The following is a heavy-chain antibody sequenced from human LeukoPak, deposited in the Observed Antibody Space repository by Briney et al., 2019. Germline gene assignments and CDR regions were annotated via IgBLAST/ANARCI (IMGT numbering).Heavy chain of an antibody. Sequence: SETLSLTCSVSGGSISSHYWSWIRQPPGKGLEWIGDIYYSGSTKYNPSLKSRVTISVDTSKNQFSLKLSSVTAADTAVYYCARGGTTVTPGLLWFDPWGQGTLVTVSS. J-gene: IGHJ5*02. CDR3: ARGGTTVTPGLLWFDP. CDR2: IYYSGST. CDR1: GGSISSHY. D-gene: IGHD4-17*01. V-gene: IGHV4-59*11.